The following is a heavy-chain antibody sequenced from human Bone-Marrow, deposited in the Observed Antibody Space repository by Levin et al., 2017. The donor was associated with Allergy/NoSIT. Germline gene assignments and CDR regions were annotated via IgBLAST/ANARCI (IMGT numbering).Heavy chain of an antibody. CDR3: ARTIAVAGSRYYYYYMDV. CDR1: GFTFSSYW. J-gene: IGHJ6*03. V-gene: IGHV3-74*01. CDR2: INSDGSST. Sequence: GESLKISCAASGFTFSSYWMHWVRQAPGKGLVWVSRINSDGSSTSYADSVKGRFTISRDNAKNTLYLQMNSLRAEDTAVYYCARTIAVAGSRYYYYYMDVWGKGTTVTVSS. D-gene: IGHD6-19*01.